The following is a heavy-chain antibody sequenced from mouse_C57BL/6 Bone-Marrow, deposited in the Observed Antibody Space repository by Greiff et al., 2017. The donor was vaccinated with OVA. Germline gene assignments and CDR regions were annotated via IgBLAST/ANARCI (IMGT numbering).Heavy chain of an antibody. CDR2: FYPGSGSI. CDR1: GYTFTEYT. CDR3: ARHGDYYGLDYYAMDY. Sequence: VQLQQSGAELVKPGASVQLSCKASGYTFTEYTIHWVKQRSGRGLEWIGWFYPGSGSIKYNEKFKDKATLTADKSSSTVYMELSRLTSEDSAVYFCARHGDYYGLDYYAMDYWGQGTSVTVSS. D-gene: IGHD1-1*01. V-gene: IGHV1-62-2*01. J-gene: IGHJ4*01.